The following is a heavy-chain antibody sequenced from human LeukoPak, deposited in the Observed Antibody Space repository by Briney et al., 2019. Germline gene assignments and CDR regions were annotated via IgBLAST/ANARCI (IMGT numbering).Heavy chain of an antibody. CDR1: GFTFSNAW. CDR3: TGENVLLWFGDLYYYGMDV. V-gene: IGHV3-15*01. Sequence: GSLRLSCAASGFTFSNAWMSWVRQAPGKGLEWVGRIKSKTDGGTTDYAAPVKGRFTISRDDSKNTLYLQMNSLKTEDTAVYYCTGENVLLWFGDLYYYGMDVWGQGTTVTVSS. J-gene: IGHJ6*02. D-gene: IGHD3-10*01. CDR2: IKSKTDGGTT.